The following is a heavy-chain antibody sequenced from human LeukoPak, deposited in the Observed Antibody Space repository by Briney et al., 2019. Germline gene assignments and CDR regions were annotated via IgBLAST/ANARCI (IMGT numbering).Heavy chain of an antibody. CDR2: IYSGGST. CDR3: ARDCSSTSCRGGFDP. D-gene: IGHD2-2*01. CDR1: GFTVSSNY. V-gene: IGHV3-66*02. J-gene: IGHJ5*02. Sequence: PGGSLRLSCAASGFTVSSNYMSWVRQAPGKGLEWVSVIYSGGSTYYADAVMGRFTISRDNSKNTLYLQMNSLRAEDTAVYYCARDCSSTSCRGGFDPWGQGTLVTVSS.